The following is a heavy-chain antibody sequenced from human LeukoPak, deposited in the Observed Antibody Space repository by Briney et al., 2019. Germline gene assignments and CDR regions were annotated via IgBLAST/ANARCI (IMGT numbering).Heavy chain of an antibody. J-gene: IGHJ3*01. V-gene: IGHV3-21*01. CDR1: GFTFSSYD. CDR2: ISSSSYI. Sequence: GGSLRLSCAASGFTFSSYDMNWVRQAPGKGLEWVSYISSSSYIYYADSVKGRFTISRDNARNSLYLQMNSLRAEDTAVYYCARVDAFDLWGQGTMVTVSS. CDR3: ARVDAFDL.